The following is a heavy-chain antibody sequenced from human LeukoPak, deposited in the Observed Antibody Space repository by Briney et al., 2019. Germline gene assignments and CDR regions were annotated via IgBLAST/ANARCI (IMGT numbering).Heavy chain of an antibody. Sequence: GGSLRLSCAASGFTFSDYYMSWIRQAPGKGLEWVSYISSSGSTIYYADSTKGRFTISRDNAKNSLYLQMNSLRAEDTAVYYCARDNSRRSGYLYYYYYYYMDVWGKGTTVTVSS. D-gene: IGHD3-3*01. V-gene: IGHV3-11*04. CDR3: ARDNSRRSGYLYYYYYYYMDV. J-gene: IGHJ6*03. CDR2: ISSSGSTI. CDR1: GFTFSDYY.